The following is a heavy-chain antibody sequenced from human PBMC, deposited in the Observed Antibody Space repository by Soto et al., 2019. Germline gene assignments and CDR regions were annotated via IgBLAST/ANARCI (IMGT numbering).Heavy chain of an antibody. Sequence: GGSLRLSCAASGFTFSRYAFHWVRQAPGKGLEWVAVIVSDGNRKLHADSVEGRFTISRDNSKDTLYLQMNSLRAEDTAVYYCARDDAFENENGFDVWGQGTMVTVSS. V-gene: IGHV3-33*08. J-gene: IGHJ3*01. CDR2: IVSDGNRK. CDR3: ARDDAFENENGFDV. D-gene: IGHD1-1*01. CDR1: GFTFSRYA.